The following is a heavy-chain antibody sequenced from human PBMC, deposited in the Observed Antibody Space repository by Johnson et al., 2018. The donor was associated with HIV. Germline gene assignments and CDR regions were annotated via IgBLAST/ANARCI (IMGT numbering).Heavy chain of an antibody. V-gene: IGHV3-11*04. J-gene: IGHJ3*02. CDR3: ARGGRYRFLEWSISDAFDI. CDR2: ISGSGGTM. Sequence: QVQLVESGGGLVKPGGSLRLSCAASGFTFHDSYMSWIRQAPGKGLEWISYISGSGGTMYSADSVKGRFTISRDNSKNTLYLQMNSLRAEDTAVYYCARGGRYRFLEWSISDAFDIWGQGTMVTVSS. D-gene: IGHD3-3*01. CDR1: GFTFHDSY.